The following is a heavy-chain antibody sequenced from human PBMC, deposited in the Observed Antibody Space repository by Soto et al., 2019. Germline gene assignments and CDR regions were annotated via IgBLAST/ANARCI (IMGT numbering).Heavy chain of an antibody. CDR2: IIPILGRA. V-gene: IGHV1-69*08. CDR3: ARGYQLLDDAFDI. Sequence: QVQLVQSGAEVKKPGSSVKVSCKASGGTFSSYTISWVRQAPGQGREWMGRIIPILGRANYAQKFQGRVTITADKSTSTAYMELSSLRSADTAVYYCARGYQLLDDAFDIWGQGTMVTVSS. J-gene: IGHJ3*02. CDR1: GGTFSSYT. D-gene: IGHD2-2*01.